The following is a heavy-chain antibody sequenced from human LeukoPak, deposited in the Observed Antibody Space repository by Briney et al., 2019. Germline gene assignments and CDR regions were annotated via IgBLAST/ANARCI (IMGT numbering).Heavy chain of an antibody. Sequence: GGSLRLSCAASGFTFSCYGIHWVRQAPGKGLEWVAVISYDGSNKDYADSVKGRFTISRDNSKNTLYLHMNSLRAEDTAVYYCAKRGDYGDYPFYFDLWGRGTLVTVSS. CDR1: GFTFSCYG. V-gene: IGHV3-30*18. CDR2: ISYDGSNK. J-gene: IGHJ2*01. D-gene: IGHD4-17*01. CDR3: AKRGDYGDYPFYFDL.